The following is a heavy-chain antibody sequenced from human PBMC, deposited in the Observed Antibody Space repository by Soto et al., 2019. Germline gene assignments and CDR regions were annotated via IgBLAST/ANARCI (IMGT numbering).Heavy chain of an antibody. CDR1: GGTFSSYT. D-gene: IGHD6-19*01. CDR3: ARAYISDFPFDY. CDR2: IIPILGIA. V-gene: IGHV1-69*02. Sequence: QVQLVQSGAEVKKPGSSVKVSCKASGGTFSSYTISWVRQAPGQGLEWMGRIIPILGIANYAQKFQGRVTITADKSTSTAYMELSSLRSEDTAVYYCARAYISDFPFDYWGQGTLVTVSS. J-gene: IGHJ4*02.